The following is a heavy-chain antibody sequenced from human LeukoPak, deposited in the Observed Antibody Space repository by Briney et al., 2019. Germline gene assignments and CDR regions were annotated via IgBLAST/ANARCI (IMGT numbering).Heavy chain of an antibody. Sequence: GGSLRLSCAASGFTFSSYWMSWVRQAPGKGLEWVANIKQDGSEKYYADSVKGRFTISRDKTKNTLYLQMNSLRAEDTALYYCAKERRRDDVLTGSFSDWGQGTLVTVSS. CDR1: GFTFSSYW. J-gene: IGHJ4*02. CDR3: AKERRRDDVLTGSFSD. V-gene: IGHV3-7*01. CDR2: IKQDGSEK. D-gene: IGHD3-9*01.